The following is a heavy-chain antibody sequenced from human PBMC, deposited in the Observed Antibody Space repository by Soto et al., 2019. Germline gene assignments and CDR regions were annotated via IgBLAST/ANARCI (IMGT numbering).Heavy chain of an antibody. CDR2: ISYDGSNK. CDR3: ARDPTPYDFWSGLGDGMDV. Sequence: PGGSLRLSCAASGFTFSSYAMHWVRQAPGKGLEWVAVISYDGSNKYYADSVKGRFTISRDNSKNTLYLQMNSLRAEDTAVYYCARDPTPYDFWSGLGDGMDVWGQGTTVTVSS. V-gene: IGHV3-30-3*01. D-gene: IGHD3-3*01. CDR1: GFTFSSYA. J-gene: IGHJ6*02.